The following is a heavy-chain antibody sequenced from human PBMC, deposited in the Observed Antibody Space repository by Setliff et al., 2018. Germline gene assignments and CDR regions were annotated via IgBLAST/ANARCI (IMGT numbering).Heavy chain of an antibody. CDR2: IYHSGST. J-gene: IGHJ6*02. V-gene: IGHV4-34*01. Sequence: SETLSLTCAIYGQSFSDYYWSWVRQPQGKGLEWIGEIYHSGSTNYNPSLKSRVTISVDTSKNQFSLKLSSVTAADTAVYYCARDRQYCSSPTCYSSYFYYYGMDVWAKGPRSPSP. CDR1: GQSFSDYY. CDR3: ARDRQYCSSPTCYSSYFYYYGMDV. D-gene: IGHD2-2*02.